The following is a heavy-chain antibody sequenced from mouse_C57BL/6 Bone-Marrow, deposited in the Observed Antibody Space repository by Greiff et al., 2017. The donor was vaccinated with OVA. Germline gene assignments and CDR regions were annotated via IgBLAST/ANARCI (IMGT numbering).Heavy chain of an antibody. J-gene: IGHJ3*01. CDR3: WGQLRLRRGFAY. CDR2: IYPVSGET. Sequence: VQLQQSGAELASPGASVTLSCKASGYTFTDHFMNWVKKRPGQGLEWIGRIYPVSGETNYTQKFMGKAPFSVDRSSSTVYMVLNSLTSEDPAVYYSWGQLRLRRGFAYWGQGTLVTVSA. CDR1: GYTFTDHF. V-gene: IGHV1-11*01. D-gene: IGHD3-2*02.